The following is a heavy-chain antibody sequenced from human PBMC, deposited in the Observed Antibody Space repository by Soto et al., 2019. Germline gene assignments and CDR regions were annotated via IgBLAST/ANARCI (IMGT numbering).Heavy chain of an antibody. CDR3: ARGAGGNFDY. Sequence: TSETLSLTCVFSGGSISSYYWNWIRQSPGEGLEWIGYIFYSGTTKFNPSLESRVSLSTDTSKNQISLKLSSVTAADTAIYYCARGAGGNFDYWGQGTLVTVSS. CDR2: IFYSGTT. V-gene: IGHV4-59*01. J-gene: IGHJ4*02. CDR1: GGSISSYY. D-gene: IGHD3-16*01.